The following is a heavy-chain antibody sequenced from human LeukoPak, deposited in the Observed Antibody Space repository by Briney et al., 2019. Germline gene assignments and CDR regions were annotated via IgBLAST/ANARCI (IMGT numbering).Heavy chain of an antibody. Sequence: PSETLSLTCTVSGVSISSYYWSWIPQPPGKGLEGIGYIYYSGSAHFNPSLRSRVTISVDMSKNQFSLMLSSVTAADTAVYYCASASRPPYYYGMDVWGQGTTVTVSS. J-gene: IGHJ6*02. CDR1: GVSISSYY. CDR3: ASASRPPYYYGMDV. CDR2: IYYSGSA. V-gene: IGHV4-59*01.